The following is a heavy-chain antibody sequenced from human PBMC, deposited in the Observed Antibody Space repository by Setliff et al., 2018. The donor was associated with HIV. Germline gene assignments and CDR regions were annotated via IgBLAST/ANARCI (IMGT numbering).Heavy chain of an antibody. J-gene: IGHJ6*03. CDR1: GASITSHY. V-gene: IGHV4-34*01. CDR2: INHSGST. CDR3: NIYYYYYMDV. Sequence: SETLSLTCTVSGASITSHYWGWIRQPPGKGLEWIGEINHSGSTNYNPSLKSRVTISVDTSKNQFSLKLSSVTAADTAVYYCNIYYYYYMDVWGKGTTVTVSS.